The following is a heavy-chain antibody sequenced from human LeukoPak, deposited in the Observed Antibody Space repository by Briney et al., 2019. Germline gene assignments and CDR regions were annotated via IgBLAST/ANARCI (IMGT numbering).Heavy chain of an antibody. J-gene: IGHJ4*02. CDR3: AKPYSGTFYSFDS. V-gene: IGHV3-33*06. CDR1: GFTFSSYG. CDR2: IWYDGSNK. D-gene: IGHD1-26*01. Sequence: AGGSLRLSCAASGFTFSSYGMHWVRQAPGKGLEWVAVIWYDGSNKYYADSVKGRFTISKDNSGNTLDLQMNSLSAEDTAVYYCAKPYSGTFYSFDSWGQGALVTVSS.